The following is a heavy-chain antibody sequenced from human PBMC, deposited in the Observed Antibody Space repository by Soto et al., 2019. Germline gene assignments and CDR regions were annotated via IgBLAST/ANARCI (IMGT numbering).Heavy chain of an antibody. Sequence: GGSLRLSCAASGFTFSSYAMSWVRQAPGKGLEWVSGISGSGGTTYYADSVKGRFTISRDNSKNTLYLQMNSLRAEDTAVYYCAKGYYFGSGSYYKPPFDYWGQGTLVTVSS. CDR3: AKGYYFGSGSYYKPPFDY. CDR1: GFTFSSYA. D-gene: IGHD3-10*01. V-gene: IGHV3-23*01. CDR2: ISGSGGTT. J-gene: IGHJ4*02.